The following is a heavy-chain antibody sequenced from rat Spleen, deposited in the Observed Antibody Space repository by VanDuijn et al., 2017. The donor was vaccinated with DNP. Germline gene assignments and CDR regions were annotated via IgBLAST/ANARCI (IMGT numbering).Heavy chain of an antibody. Sequence: EVQLVESGGGLVQPGRSLKLSCIASGFIFNNHWMTWIRQAPGKGLEGVASITNPDDNTYYGDSVKGRFTISRDNAKSTLFLQMDSLRSEDTATYYCTRRAGLSYYFDYWGQGVMVTVSS. CDR3: TRRAGLSYYFDY. CDR1: GFIFNNHW. D-gene: IGHD4-1*01. J-gene: IGHJ2*01. CDR2: ITNPDDNT. V-gene: IGHV5-31*01.